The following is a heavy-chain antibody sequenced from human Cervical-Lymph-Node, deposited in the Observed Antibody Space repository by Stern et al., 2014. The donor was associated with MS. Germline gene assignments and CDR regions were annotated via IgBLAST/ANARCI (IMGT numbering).Heavy chain of an antibody. D-gene: IGHD4-17*01. V-gene: IGHV3-66*04. J-gene: IGHJ5*02. CDR3: ARLTPTVTKTVP. CDR1: GFSVTGNY. CDR2: IYSDGST. Sequence: EVQLVESGGGLVQPGGSLRLSCAASGFSVTGNYLSWVRQAPGKGLEWVSVIYSDGSTYFADSVKGRFTISRDNSKNTLFLQMNSLRGEDTAVYYCARLTPTVTKTVPWGQGTLVTVSS.